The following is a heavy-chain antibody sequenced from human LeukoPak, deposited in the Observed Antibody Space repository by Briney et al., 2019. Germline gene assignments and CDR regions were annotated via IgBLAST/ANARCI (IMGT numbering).Heavy chain of an antibody. CDR3: ARVDVGATLFDY. D-gene: IGHD1-26*01. CDR1: GGSFSGYY. CDR2: INHSGST. J-gene: IGHJ4*02. Sequence: SETLSLTCAAYGGSFSGYYWSWIRQPPGKGLEWIGEINHSGSTNYNPSLKSRVTISVDTSKNQFSLKLSSVTAADTAVYYCARVDVGATLFDYWGQGTLVTVSS. V-gene: IGHV4-34*01.